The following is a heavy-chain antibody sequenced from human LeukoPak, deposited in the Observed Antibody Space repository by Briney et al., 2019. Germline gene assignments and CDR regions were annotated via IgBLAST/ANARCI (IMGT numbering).Heavy chain of an antibody. CDR1: VFPYSTHG. Sequence: GRSLRLSCAASVFPYSTHGMHWVRQAPGKGLEWVAVVWYDGSNIHYVDSVKGRFTISRDNSKSTLYLQMNSLTAEDTTVYYCARGGYGGTYYFDYWGQGTLVTVSS. CDR3: ARGGYGGTYYFDY. D-gene: IGHD1-26*01. CDR2: VWYDGSNI. J-gene: IGHJ4*02. V-gene: IGHV3-33*01.